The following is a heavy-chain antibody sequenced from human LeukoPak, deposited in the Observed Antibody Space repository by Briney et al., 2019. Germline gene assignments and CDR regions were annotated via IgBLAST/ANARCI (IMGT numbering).Heavy chain of an antibody. J-gene: IGHJ5*02. CDR2: IYPGDFDA. Sequence: GESLKISCKGSGYRFTSYWIGWVRQRPGKGLEVMAIIYPGDFDARYGPSFQGHVTISVDNSISTAYLQWSSLNASDTAMYLCVRQEFEQSSVPNWFAPWGQGTLVIVSS. V-gene: IGHV5-51*01. D-gene: IGHD6-19*01. CDR1: GYRFTSYW. CDR3: VRQEFEQSSVPNWFAP.